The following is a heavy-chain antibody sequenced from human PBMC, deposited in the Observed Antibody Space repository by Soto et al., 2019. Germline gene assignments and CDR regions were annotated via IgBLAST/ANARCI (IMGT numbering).Heavy chain of an antibody. V-gene: IGHV1-2*02. CDR3: AKGSGYSYGDGYSFDH. D-gene: IGHD5-18*01. Sequence: ASVKVSCKASGYTFTGFYIHWVRQAPGQGLEWMGWINPNSGGTSYAQKFQGRVTMTRDTSISTAYMELSSLRAEDTALYYCAKGSGYSYGDGYSFDHWGQGTLVTVSS. J-gene: IGHJ4*02. CDR1: GYTFTGFY. CDR2: INPNSGGT.